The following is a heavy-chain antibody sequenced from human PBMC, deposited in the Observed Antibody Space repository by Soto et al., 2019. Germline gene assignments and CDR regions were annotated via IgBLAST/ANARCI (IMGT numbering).Heavy chain of an antibody. CDR2: VYSSGTT. J-gene: IGHJ4*02. D-gene: IGHD3-10*01. V-gene: IGHV4-4*07. CDR1: GGSINSYW. Sequence: SETLSLTCSVSGGSINSYWWSWIRQPAGKGLEWIGRVYSSGTTDYNPSLNSRATLSVETSKNQFSLKLSSVTAADTVVYYCARDIGSYAYGEGYWGQGIQVNVS. CDR3: ARDIGSYAYGEGY.